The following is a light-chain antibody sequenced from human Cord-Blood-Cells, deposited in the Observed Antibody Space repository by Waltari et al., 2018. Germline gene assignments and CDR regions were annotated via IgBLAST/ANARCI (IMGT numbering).Light chain of an antibody. Sequence: EIQMTQPPSSLSASVGDRAPITCRASQSISSYLNWYQQKPGKAPKLLIYAASSLQSGVPSRFSGSGSGTDFTLTISSLQPEDFATYYCQQSYSTPYTFGQGTKLEIK. CDR1: QSISSY. CDR2: AAS. J-gene: IGKJ2*01. CDR3: QQSYSTPYT. V-gene: IGKV1-39*01.